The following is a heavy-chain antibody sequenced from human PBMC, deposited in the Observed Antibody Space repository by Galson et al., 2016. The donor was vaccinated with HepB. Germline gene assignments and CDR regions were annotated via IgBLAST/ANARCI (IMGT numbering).Heavy chain of an antibody. CDR1: GFTFNAHW. CDR3: SREMTGSYFD. J-gene: IGHJ4*02. D-gene: IGHD3-10*01. CDR2: IGGDGIVS. V-gene: IGHV3-7*01. Sequence: SLRLSCAASGFTFNAHWMNWVRQAPGKGLEWVANIGGDGIVSYYAESVRGRFTISRDSAKNSLYLQMNGLRVDETAVYYCSREMTGSYFDWGQGTLVTVSS.